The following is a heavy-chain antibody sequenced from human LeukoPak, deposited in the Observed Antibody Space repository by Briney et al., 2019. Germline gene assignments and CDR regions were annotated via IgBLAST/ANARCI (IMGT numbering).Heavy chain of an antibody. V-gene: IGHV4-59*01. CDR3: ARDLMVRGPMDV. Sequence: SETLSLTCTVSGGSISSYYWSWIRQPPGKGLEWIGYIYYSGYTNYNPSLKSRVTISVDTSKNQFSLKLSSVTAADTAVHYCARDLMVRGPMDVWGKGTTVTVSS. D-gene: IGHD3-10*01. CDR2: IYYSGYT. CDR1: GGSISSYY. J-gene: IGHJ6*03.